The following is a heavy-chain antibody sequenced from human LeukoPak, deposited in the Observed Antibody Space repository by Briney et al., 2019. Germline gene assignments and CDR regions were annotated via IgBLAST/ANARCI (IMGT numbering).Heavy chain of an antibody. CDR1: GFTFSSYS. CDR3: ARDSNGVYYDFWSGYYGNNYFDY. V-gene: IGHV3-21*01. J-gene: IGHJ4*02. Sequence: PGGSLRLSCAASGFTFSSYSMNWVRQAPGKGLEWVSSISSSSSYIYYADSVKGRFTISRDNAKNSLYLQMNSLRAEDTAVYYCARDSNGVYYDFWSGYYGNNYFDYWGQGTLVTVSS. CDR2: ISSSSSYI. D-gene: IGHD3-3*01.